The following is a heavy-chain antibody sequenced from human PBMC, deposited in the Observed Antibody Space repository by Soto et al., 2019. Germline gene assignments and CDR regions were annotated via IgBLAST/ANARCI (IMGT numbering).Heavy chain of an antibody. CDR3: ARAAETTGNWFDP. J-gene: IGHJ5*02. Sequence: SETLSLTCAVSGGSISSSNWWSWVRQPPGKGLEWIGEIYHSGSTNYNPSLKSRVTISVDTSKNQFSLKLSSVTAADTAVYYCARAAETTGNWFDPWGQGTLVTVSS. V-gene: IGHV4-4*02. CDR2: IYHSGST. CDR1: GGSISSSNW. D-gene: IGHD4-4*01.